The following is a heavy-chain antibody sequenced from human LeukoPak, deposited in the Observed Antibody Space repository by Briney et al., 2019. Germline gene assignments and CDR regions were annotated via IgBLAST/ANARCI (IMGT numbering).Heavy chain of an antibody. J-gene: IGHJ4*02. CDR3: AKVWDTYYYDSSGSFDY. V-gene: IGHV3-74*01. D-gene: IGHD3-22*01. CDR1: GFTFSSYW. CDR2: INRDGRSA. Sequence: GGPLRLSCAASGFTFSSYWMHWVRQAPGKGLVWVSRINRDGRSASYADSVKGRFTISRDNSKNTLYLQMNSLRAEDTAVYYCAKVWDTYYYDSSGSFDYWGQGTLVTVSS.